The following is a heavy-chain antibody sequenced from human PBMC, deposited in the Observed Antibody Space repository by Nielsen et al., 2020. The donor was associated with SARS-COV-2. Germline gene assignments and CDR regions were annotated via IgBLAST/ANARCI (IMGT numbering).Heavy chain of an antibody. CDR3: ARGSSTIYYGMDV. CDR1: GYTFTSYA. D-gene: IGHD2-2*01. CDR2: ISYDGSNK. V-gene: IGHV3-30-3*01. J-gene: IGHJ6*02. Sequence: SCKASGYTFTSYAMHWVRQAPGKGLEWVAVISYDGSNKYYADSVKGRFTISRDNSKNTLYLQMNSLRAEDTAVYYCARGSSTIYYGMDVWGQGTTVTVSS.